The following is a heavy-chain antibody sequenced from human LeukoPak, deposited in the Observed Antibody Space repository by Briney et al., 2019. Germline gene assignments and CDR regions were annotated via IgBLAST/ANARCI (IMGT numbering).Heavy chain of an antibody. D-gene: IGHD6-13*01. V-gene: IGHV3-33*01. CDR2: IWYDGSNE. Sequence: GSSLRLSCAASGFTFSSYGMHWVRQAPGKGLEWVAVIWYDGSNEYYAEFVKGRFTISRDNSKNTVYLQMNSLRAEDTAMYYCARGTAPGPYGYWGQGTLVTVSS. CDR3: ARGTAPGPYGY. CDR1: GFTFSSYG. J-gene: IGHJ4*02.